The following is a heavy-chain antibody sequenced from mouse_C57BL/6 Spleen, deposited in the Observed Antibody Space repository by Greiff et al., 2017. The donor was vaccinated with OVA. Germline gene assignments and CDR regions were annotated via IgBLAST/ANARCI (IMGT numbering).Heavy chain of an antibody. CDR2: IWSGGST. CDR1: GFSLTSYG. D-gene: IGHD2-4*01. J-gene: IGHJ4*01. Sequence: QVQLQQSGPGLVQPSQSLSITCTVSGFSLTSYGVHWVRQSPGKGLEWLGVIWSGGSTDYNAAFISRLSISKDNSKSQVFCKMNSLQADDTAIDYCVRYYEYDEGYAMDYWGQGTSVTVSS. CDR3: VRYYEYDEGYAMDY. V-gene: IGHV2-2*01.